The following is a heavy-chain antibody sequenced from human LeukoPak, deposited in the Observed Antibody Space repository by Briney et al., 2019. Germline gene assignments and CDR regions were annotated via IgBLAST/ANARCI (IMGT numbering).Heavy chain of an antibody. CDR3: ASSAYHDVSPLPSYFDN. CDR1: GFTFRSYE. CDR2: ISSSGSTK. V-gene: IGHV3-48*03. J-gene: IGHJ4*02. D-gene: IGHD3-3*01. Sequence: GGSLRLSCEASGFTFRSYEMNWVRQAPGKGLEWVSYISSSGSTKYYADSVKGRFTISRDNANNSLYLQMNSLRAEDTAVYYCASSAYHDVSPLPSYFDNWGQGTLVTVSS.